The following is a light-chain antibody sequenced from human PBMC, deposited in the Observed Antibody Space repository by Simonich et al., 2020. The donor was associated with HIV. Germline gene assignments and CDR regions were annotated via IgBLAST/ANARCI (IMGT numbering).Light chain of an antibody. Sequence: DIQMTQSPSSLSASVGDRVNITCRASQRIRNYLNLYQQKPGKAPNLLIFAASTLQIGVPSSVSGSGSGTDFTLTISSLQPEEFATYYCQQANTFPRTFGQGTKVEIK. V-gene: IGKV1-39*01. CDR3: QQANTFPRT. J-gene: IGKJ1*01. CDR1: QRIRNY. CDR2: AAS.